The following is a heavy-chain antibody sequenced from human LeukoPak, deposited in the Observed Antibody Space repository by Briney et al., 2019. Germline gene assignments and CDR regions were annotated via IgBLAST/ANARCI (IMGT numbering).Heavy chain of an antibody. J-gene: IGHJ4*02. CDR1: GGSISTYY. Sequence: SETLSLTCTVSGGSISTYYWSWIRQTPGKGLEWIGYILYSGTTTNYNPSLKSRVTISVDTSKNQFSLKLSSVTAADTAVYYCARVGDWNDLVYWGQGTLVTVSS. CDR2: ILYSGTTT. V-gene: IGHV4-59*01. D-gene: IGHD1-1*01. CDR3: ARVGDWNDLVY.